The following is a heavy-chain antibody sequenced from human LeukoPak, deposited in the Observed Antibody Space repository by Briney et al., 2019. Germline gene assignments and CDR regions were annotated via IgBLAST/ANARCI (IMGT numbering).Heavy chain of an antibody. V-gene: IGHV3-48*01. Sequence: PGGSLRLSCAASGFTFSSYSMNWVRQAPGKGLEWVSYISGTSRTIFYADSVRGRFTISRDNAKNSLYLQMNSLRAEDTAVYYCARAPGGYYYDSSYYFDYWGQGTLVRVSS. J-gene: IGHJ4*02. CDR2: ISGTSRTI. CDR1: GFTFSSYS. D-gene: IGHD3-22*01. CDR3: ARAPGGYYYDSSYYFDY.